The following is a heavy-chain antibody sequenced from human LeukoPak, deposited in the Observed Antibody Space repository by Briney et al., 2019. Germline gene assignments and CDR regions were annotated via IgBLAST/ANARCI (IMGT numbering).Heavy chain of an antibody. CDR3: ARLFFVIDT. CDR2: IYYSGST. Sequence: SETLSLTYTVSGASFSRSTYYWGWIRQPPGKGLEWIGSIYYSGSTYYNPSLKSRVTMSVDTSKSQFSLKLSSVTAADTAVYYCARLFFVIDTWGQGTLVTVSS. J-gene: IGHJ5*02. D-gene: IGHD3-3*01. CDR1: GASFSRSTYY. V-gene: IGHV4-39*01.